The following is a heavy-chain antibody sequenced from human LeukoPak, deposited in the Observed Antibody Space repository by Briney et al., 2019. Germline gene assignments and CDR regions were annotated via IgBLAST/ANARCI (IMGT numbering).Heavy chain of an antibody. J-gene: IGHJ5*02. V-gene: IGHV3-30*02. CDR3: AKTSGSSPNWFDP. Sequence: GGSLRLSCAASGFTFSSYGMHWVRQAPGKGLEWVAFIRYDGSNKYYADYVKGRFTISRDNSKNTLYLQMNSLRAEDTAVYYCAKTSGSSPNWFDPWGQGTLVTVSS. CDR2: IRYDGSNK. CDR1: GFTFSSYG. D-gene: IGHD6-6*01.